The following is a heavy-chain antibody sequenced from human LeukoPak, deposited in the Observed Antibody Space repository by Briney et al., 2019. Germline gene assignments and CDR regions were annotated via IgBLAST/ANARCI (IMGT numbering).Heavy chain of an antibody. CDR2: ISYDGSNR. V-gene: IGHV3-30-3*02. D-gene: IGHD3-22*01. CDR1: GFTFSSYA. Sequence: SGGSLRLSCVASGFTFSSYAMHWVRQAPGKGLEWVAVISYDGSNRYYADSVKGRFTISRDNSKNTLYLQMNSLRAEDTAVYYCAKQLRPLPMIVVVILGYGMDVWGQGTTVTVSS. CDR3: AKQLRPLPMIVVVILGYGMDV. J-gene: IGHJ6*02.